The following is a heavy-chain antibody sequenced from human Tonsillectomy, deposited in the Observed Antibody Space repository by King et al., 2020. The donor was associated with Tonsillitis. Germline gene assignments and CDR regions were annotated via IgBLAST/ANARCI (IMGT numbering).Heavy chain of an antibody. Sequence: VQLVESGGGLVQPGGSLRLSCAASGFTFSSYAMSWVRQAPGQGLEWVSVIRGSGGSTYYADFVKGRFTISRDNSKNTLYLQMNSLRAEDTAVYSCAKDRNSGYDSPKGMDVWGQGTTVTVSS. CDR2: IRGSGGST. V-gene: IGHV3-23*04. D-gene: IGHD5-12*01. J-gene: IGHJ6*02. CDR1: GFTFSSYA. CDR3: AKDRNSGYDSPKGMDV.